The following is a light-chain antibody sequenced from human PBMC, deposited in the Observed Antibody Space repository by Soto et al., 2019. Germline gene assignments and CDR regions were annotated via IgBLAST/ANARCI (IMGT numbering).Light chain of an antibody. CDR3: QQYHSYCPLA. CDR2: KAA. Sequence: DIQMTQSPSTLPASVGDRVTITCRASQSINRWLAWYQQRPGTAPKLLIYKAATLGSGVSSRFGGGGYGTEFTLTLSSLQPDAFATYSWQQYHSYCPLAFGGGTKVEV. J-gene: IGKJ4*01. V-gene: IGKV1-5*03. CDR1: QSINRW.